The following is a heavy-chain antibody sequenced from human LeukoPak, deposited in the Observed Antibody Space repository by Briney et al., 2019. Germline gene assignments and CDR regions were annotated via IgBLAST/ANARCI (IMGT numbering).Heavy chain of an antibody. CDR3: ARDRHSTYYYHMDV. CDR1: GFTFSSYS. V-gene: IGHV3-21*01. J-gene: IGHJ6*03. CDR2: INSVSYM. Sequence: GGSLRLSCAASGFTFSSYSMNWVRQAPGKGLEWVSSINSVSYMYYSDSVKGRFTISRDNAKNSLYLQMNSLRAEDKAVYYCARDRHSTYYYHMDVWGKGTTVTVSS. D-gene: IGHD2-21*01.